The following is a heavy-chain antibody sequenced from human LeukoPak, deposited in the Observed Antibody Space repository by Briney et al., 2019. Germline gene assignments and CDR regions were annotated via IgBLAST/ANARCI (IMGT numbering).Heavy chain of an antibody. CDR2: IRYDGGNT. J-gene: IGHJ6*03. D-gene: IGHD6-6*01. V-gene: IGHV3-30*02. CDR3: ASGGSSGYYYYMDV. Sequence: GGSLRLSCAASGFIFSNYAMQWVRQAPGMGLEWVAFIRYDGGNTYYADSVKGRFTISRDNAKNSLYLQMNSLRAEDTAVYYCASGGSSGYYYYMDVWGKGTTVTVSS. CDR1: GFIFSNYA.